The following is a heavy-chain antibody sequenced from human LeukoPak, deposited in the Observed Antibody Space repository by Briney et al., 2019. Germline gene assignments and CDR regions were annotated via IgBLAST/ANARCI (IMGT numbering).Heavy chain of an antibody. V-gene: IGHV4-34*01. CDR3: ARGYYYMDV. J-gene: IGHJ6*03. CDR1: TDSSNDYF. CDR2: INNREDT. Sequence: PSQTLSPTCAVYTDSSNDYFWSWVRQSPGKGREWGGEINNREDTTYNPSLRRGVTISVDTPTKQFSLNLGSVTAADTAVYYCARGYYYMDVWDKGAAVTVSS.